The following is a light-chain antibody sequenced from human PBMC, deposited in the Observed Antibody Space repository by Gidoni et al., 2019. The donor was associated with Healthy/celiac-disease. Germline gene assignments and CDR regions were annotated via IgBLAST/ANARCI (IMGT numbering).Light chain of an antibody. Sequence: DSPMTHSPSSLSASVGDRVTITCQASQDISNYLNWYQQKPGKAPKLLIYDASNLETGVPSRFSGSGSGTDFTFTISSLQPEDIATYYCQQYDNLALTFGGGTKVEIK. CDR1: QDISNY. CDR3: QQYDNLALT. V-gene: IGKV1-33*01. CDR2: DAS. J-gene: IGKJ4*01.